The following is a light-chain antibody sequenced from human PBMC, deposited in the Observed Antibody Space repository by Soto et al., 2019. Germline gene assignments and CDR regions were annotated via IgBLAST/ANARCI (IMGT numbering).Light chain of an antibody. CDR1: QSVLYSSNNKNY. V-gene: IGKV4-1*01. CDR2: WAS. CDR3: QQHSGTPPT. Sequence: DIVMTQSPDSLAVSLGERATINCKSSQSVLYSSNNKNYLAWYQQKPGQPPKLLISWASTRESGVPDRFSGSGSGTDFTLPISSLQAEDVAVYYCQQHSGTPPTFGQGTKVEIK. J-gene: IGKJ1*01.